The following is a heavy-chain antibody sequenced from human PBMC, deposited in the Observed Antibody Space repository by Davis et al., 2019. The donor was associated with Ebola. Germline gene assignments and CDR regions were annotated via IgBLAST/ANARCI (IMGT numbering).Heavy chain of an antibody. V-gene: IGHV1-18*01. D-gene: IGHD6-19*01. CDR1: GYTFTSYG. J-gene: IGHJ4*02. CDR3: ARVAGGYSSGWFDY. CDR2: ISAYNGNT. Sequence: ASVKVSCKASGYTFTSYGISWVRQAPGQGLEWMGWISAYNGNTNYAQKLQGRVTMTTDTSTSTAYMELRSLRSDDTAVYYCARVAGGYSSGWFDYWGQGTLVTVSS.